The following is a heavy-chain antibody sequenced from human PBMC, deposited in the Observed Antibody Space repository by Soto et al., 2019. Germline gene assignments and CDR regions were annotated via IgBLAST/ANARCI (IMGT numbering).Heavy chain of an antibody. CDR1: GFTLSSNW. CDR2: INSDGSST. V-gene: IGHV3-74*01. D-gene: IGHD6-6*01. Sequence: EVQLVESGGGLVQPGGSLRLSCAASGFTLSSNWMHWVRQAPGKGLVWVSRINSDGSSTNYADSVKGRFTISRDNAKNMLYLQMNSLRVEDTAVYYCAREYSSSRYFDYWGQGTLVTVSS. CDR3: AREYSSSRYFDY. J-gene: IGHJ4*02.